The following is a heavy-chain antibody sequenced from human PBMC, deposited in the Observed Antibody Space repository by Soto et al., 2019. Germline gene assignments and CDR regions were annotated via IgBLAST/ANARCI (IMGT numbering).Heavy chain of an antibody. CDR3: VGTGTTDDF. CDR1: GASVNTGDYY. D-gene: IGHD1-7*01. J-gene: IGHJ1*01. CDR2: IFYSGET. Sequence: EQLQGAGPGLLKPSQTLSLTCTVSGASVNTGDYYWSYIRQPPGKGLEWLGYIFYSGETYYNPSLKSRATLSLNTSRNQFSLTLTSVTDADTALYYCVGTGTTDDFWGQGTLVTVST. V-gene: IGHV4-30-4*01.